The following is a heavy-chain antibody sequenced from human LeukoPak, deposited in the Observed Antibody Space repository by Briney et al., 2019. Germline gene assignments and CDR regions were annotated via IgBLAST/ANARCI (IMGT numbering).Heavy chain of an antibody. D-gene: IGHD6-19*01. Sequence: GGSLRLSCAASGFTFSSYAMSWVRQAPGKGLEWVSTIRGSDGITYYADSVKGRFTISRDNSKNTLYLQMNSLRAEDTAVYYCAKRCVRGWSTDAFDSWGQGTMVTVSS. CDR2: IRGSDGIT. J-gene: IGHJ3*01. CDR1: GFTFSSYA. CDR3: AKRCVRGWSTDAFDS. V-gene: IGHV3-23*01.